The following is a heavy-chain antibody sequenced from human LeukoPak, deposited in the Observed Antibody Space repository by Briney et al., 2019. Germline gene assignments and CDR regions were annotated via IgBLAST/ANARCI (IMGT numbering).Heavy chain of an antibody. Sequence: DSPRLSCAASGFTFSSYWMSWVRHTPRKGLDWVANIKKDGTEKYSVDSVKGRFTISRDNAKNSPYQQMNTLRAEDRSVYYCARWDKMSVVRGVTPFDYWGQGTLVTISS. CDR1: GFTFSSYW. V-gene: IGHV3-7*01. CDR3: ARWDKMSVVRGVTPFDY. CDR2: IKKDGTEK. J-gene: IGHJ4*02. D-gene: IGHD3-10*01.